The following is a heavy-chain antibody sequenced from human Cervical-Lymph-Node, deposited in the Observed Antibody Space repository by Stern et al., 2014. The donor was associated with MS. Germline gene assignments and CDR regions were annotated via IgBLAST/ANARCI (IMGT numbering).Heavy chain of an antibody. CDR2: IYSGGST. J-gene: IGHJ4*02. V-gene: IGHV3-53*01. CDR3: ARDSSGYNYFDY. CDR1: GFTVSSNY. D-gene: IGHD5-24*01. Sequence: VQLVESGGGLIQPGGSLRLSCAASGFTVSSNYMSWVRQAPGKGLEWVSDIYSGGSTYYADSVKGRFTISRDNSKNTLYLQMNSLRAEDTAVYYCARDSSGYNYFDYWGQGTLVTVSS.